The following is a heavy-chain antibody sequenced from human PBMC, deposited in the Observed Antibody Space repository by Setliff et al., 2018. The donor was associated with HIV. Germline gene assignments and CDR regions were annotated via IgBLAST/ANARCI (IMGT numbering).Heavy chain of an antibody. CDR1: GDSTSSSSSY. Sequence: PSETLSLTCTVSGDSTSSSSSYWGWIRQPPGKGLEWIGSIYYSGSTYYNPSLKSRVTISVDTSKNQFSLKLNSVTAADTAAYYCARTRGYTYGYIDSWAQGTLVTVS. J-gene: IGHJ4*02. CDR3: ARTRGYTYGYIDS. D-gene: IGHD5-18*01. V-gene: IGHV4-39*01. CDR2: IYYSGST.